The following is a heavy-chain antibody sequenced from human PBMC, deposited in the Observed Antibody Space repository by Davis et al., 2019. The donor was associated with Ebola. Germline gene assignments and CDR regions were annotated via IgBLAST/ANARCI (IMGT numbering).Heavy chain of an antibody. D-gene: IGHD6-6*01. V-gene: IGHV3-23*01. CDR3: AKVGSSSLVAFDY. CDR2: ISGSGGST. Sequence: GESLKISCAASGFTFSSYAMSWVRQAPGKGLEWVSAISGSGGSTYYADSVKGRFTISRDNSKNTLYLQMNSLRAEDTAVYYCAKVGSSSLVAFDYWGQGTLVTVSS. J-gene: IGHJ4*02. CDR1: GFTFSSYA.